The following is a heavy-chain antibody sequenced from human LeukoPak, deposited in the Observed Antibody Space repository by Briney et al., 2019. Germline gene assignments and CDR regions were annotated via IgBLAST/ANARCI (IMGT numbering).Heavy chain of an antibody. V-gene: IGHV4-4*07. CDR2: INPSGST. J-gene: IGHJ4*02. CDR1: GGSISSYY. Sequence: ETLSLTCSVSGGSISSYYWSWIRQPSGKGLRWIGRINPSGSTNYNPTLKCRVTMSVDTFKNQCSQKLSSVTAADTAVYSCARDRSSVRGEVTQHFDYWGQGTLVTVSS. CDR3: ARDRSSVRGEVTQHFDY. D-gene: IGHD3-10*01.